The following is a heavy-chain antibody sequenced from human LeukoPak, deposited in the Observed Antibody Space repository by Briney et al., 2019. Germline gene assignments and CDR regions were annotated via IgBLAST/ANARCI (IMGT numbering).Heavy chain of an antibody. CDR1: GFTFSFFW. CDR2: IKQDGSEK. V-gene: IGHV3-7*01. J-gene: IGHJ4*02. D-gene: IGHD2-15*01. CDR3: ARYHGGYFAY. Sequence: GESLKISCASSGFTFSFFWMSWVRQAPGKGLEWVANIKQDGSEKYYVDSVKGRVTISRDNDNNSMYLQINSLRTEDTAVYYCARYHGGYFAYWGQGTLVTVSS.